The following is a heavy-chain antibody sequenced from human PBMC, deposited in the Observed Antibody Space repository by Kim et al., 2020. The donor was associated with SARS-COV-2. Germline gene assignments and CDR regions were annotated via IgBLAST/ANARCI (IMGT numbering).Heavy chain of an antibody. CDR3: TSLLSLGENPLDY. CDR1: GFTFSGSA. Sequence: GGSLRLSCAASGFTFSGSAMHWVRQASGKGLEWVGRIRSKANSYATAYAASVKGRFTISRDDSKNTAYLQMNSLKTEDTAVYYCTSLLSLGENPLDYWGQGTLVTVSS. D-gene: IGHD3-10*01. V-gene: IGHV3-73*01. J-gene: IGHJ4*02. CDR2: IRSKANSYAT.